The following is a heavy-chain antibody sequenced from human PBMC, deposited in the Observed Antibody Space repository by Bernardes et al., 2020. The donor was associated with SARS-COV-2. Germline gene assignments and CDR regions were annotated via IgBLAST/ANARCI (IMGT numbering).Heavy chain of an antibody. D-gene: IGHD2-21*02. CDR3: ARVGTEAYCGGDCPNPYYYYGMDV. V-gene: IGHV3-21*01. Sequence: GGSLRLSCAASGFTFSSYSMNWVRQAPGKGLEWVSSISSISSYIYYADSVKGRFTISRDNAKNSLYLQMNSLRAEDTAVYYCARVGTEAYCGGDCPNPYYYYGMDVWGQGTTVTVSS. CDR2: ISSISSYI. CDR1: GFTFSSYS. J-gene: IGHJ6*02.